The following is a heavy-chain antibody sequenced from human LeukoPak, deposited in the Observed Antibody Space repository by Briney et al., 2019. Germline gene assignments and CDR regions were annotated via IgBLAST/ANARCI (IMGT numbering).Heavy chain of an antibody. V-gene: IGHV3-21*01. CDR2: ISSSSSYI. D-gene: IGHD2-15*01. J-gene: IGHJ5*02. CDR3: ARGPPKDIVVVVAATRAGWFDP. CDR1: GFTFSSYS. Sequence: GGSLRLSCAASGFTFSSYSMNWVRQAPGKGLEWVSSISSSSSYIYYADSVKGRFTISRDNAKNSLYLQMNSLRAEDTAVYYCARGPPKDIVVVVAATRAGWFDPWGQGTLVTVSS.